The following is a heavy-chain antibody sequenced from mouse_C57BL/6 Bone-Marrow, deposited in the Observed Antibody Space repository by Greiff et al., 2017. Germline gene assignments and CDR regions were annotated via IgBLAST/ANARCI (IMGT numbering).Heavy chain of an antibody. D-gene: IGHD1-1*01. CDR2: IHPNSGST. CDR3: ARSRITVVARDY. V-gene: IGHV1-64*01. CDR1: GYTFTSYW. Sequence: VQLQQPGAELVKPGASVKLSCKASGYTFTSYWMHWVKQRPGQGLEWIGMIHPNSGSTNYNEKFKSKATLTVDKSSSTAYMQLSSLTSEDSAVYYCARSRITVVARDYWGQGTSVTVSS. J-gene: IGHJ4*01.